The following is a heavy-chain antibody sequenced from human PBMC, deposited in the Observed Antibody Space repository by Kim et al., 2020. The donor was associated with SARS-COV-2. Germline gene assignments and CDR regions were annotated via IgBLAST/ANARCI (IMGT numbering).Heavy chain of an antibody. CDR1: GFTFSSYS. Sequence: GGSLRHSCAASGFTFSSYSMNWVRQAPGKGLEWVSYISSSSSTIYYADSVKGRFTISRDNAKNSLYLQMNSLRDEDTAVYYCARDPFTYYYDSRVRDYWGQGTLVTVSS. CDR3: ARDPFTYYYDSRVRDY. V-gene: IGHV3-48*02. J-gene: IGHJ4*02. CDR2: ISSSSSTI. D-gene: IGHD3-22*01.